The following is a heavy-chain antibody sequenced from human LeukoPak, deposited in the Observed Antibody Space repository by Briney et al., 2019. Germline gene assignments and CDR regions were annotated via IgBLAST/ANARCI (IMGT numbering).Heavy chain of an antibody. D-gene: IGHD6-13*01. J-gene: IGHJ5*02. CDR1: GFTVSSNY. CDR2: ISGSGGST. Sequence: GALRLSCAASGFTVSSNYMSWVRQAPGKGLEWVSTISGSGGSTYYADSVKGRFTISRDNSKNTLYLQMNSLRAEDTAVYYCAKDMYSSSVPNWFDPWGQGILVTVSS. V-gene: IGHV3-23*01. CDR3: AKDMYSSSVPNWFDP.